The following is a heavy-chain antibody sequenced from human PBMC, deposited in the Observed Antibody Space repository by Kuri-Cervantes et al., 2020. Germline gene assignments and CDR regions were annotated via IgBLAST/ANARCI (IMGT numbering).Heavy chain of an antibody. Sequence: GSLRPSCTVSGGSVSSGSYYWSWIRQPPGKGLEWIGYIYYSGSTNYNPSLKSRVTISVDTSKNQFSLKLSSVTAADTAVYYCARMTTVTRDGYYYYGMDVWGQGTTVTVSS. CDR3: ARMTTVTRDGYYYYGMDV. V-gene: IGHV4-61*01. J-gene: IGHJ6*02. CDR2: IYYSGST. CDR1: GGSVSSGSYY. D-gene: IGHD4-17*01.